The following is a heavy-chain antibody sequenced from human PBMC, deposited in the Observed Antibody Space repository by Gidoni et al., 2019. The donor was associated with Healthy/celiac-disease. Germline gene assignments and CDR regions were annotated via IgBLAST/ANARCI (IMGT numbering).Heavy chain of an antibody. V-gene: IGHV3-33*01. J-gene: IGHJ4*02. CDR1: GFTFSSYG. D-gene: IGHD3-10*01. CDR3: ARSGARFGEFTFDY. Sequence: QVQLVESGGGVVQPGRSLRLSCAASGFTFSSYGMHWVRQAPGKGLEWVAVIWYDGSNKYYADAVKGRFTISRDNSKNTLYLQMNSLRAEDTAVYYCARSGARFGEFTFDYWGQGTLVTVSS. CDR2: IWYDGSNK.